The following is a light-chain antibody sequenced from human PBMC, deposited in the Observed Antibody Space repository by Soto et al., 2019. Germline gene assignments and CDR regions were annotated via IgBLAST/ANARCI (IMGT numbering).Light chain of an antibody. CDR1: SSNIGSNA. J-gene: IGLJ2*01. V-gene: IGLV1-44*01. Sequence: QSVLTQPPSASGTPGQRVTISCSGSSSNIGSNAVYWYQQLPGTAPTLLIYSNNHRPSRVPDRFSGSKSGTSASLAISGLQSEDEADYYCAAWDVSLNDVVFGGGTQLTVL. CDR2: SNN. CDR3: AAWDVSLNDVV.